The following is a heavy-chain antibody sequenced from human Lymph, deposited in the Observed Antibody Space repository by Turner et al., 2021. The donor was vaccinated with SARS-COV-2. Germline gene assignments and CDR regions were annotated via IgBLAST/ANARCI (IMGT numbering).Heavy chain of an antibody. CDR3: ARGTYYYDSSVYSGTNWFDP. J-gene: IGHJ5*02. CDR2: ISSSSTYI. CDR1: AFTFSSYS. Sequence: EVQLVESGGGLVQPVGSLRLSCAASAFTFSSYSMNWVRQAPGKGREWVSSISSSSTYIYYEDSLKGRFTITRDNAKNSLYLQMDSRRAEDTAVYYYARGTYYYDSSVYSGTNWFDPWGQGTLVTVSS. D-gene: IGHD3-22*01. V-gene: IGHV3-21*01.